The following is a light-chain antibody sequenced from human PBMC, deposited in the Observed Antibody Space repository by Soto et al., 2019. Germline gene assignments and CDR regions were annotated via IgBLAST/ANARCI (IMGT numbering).Light chain of an antibody. J-gene: IGKJ1*01. CDR2: RAP. CDR3: QQYYHASWT. Sequence: DIQMTQSPSTLSASVGDRVIITFRASQSISSWLAWYQQKPGKAPDLLIYRAPTLKAGITSRFSVSGSVTESTLTISSLQTDDFATYYCQQYYHASWTFGPGTKVEIK. CDR1: QSISSW. V-gene: IGKV1-5*03.